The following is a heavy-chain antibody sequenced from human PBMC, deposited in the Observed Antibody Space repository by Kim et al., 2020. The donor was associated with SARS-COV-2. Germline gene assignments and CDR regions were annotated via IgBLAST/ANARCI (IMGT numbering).Heavy chain of an antibody. J-gene: IGHJ4*02. V-gene: IGHV4-30-4*01. Sequence: SETLSLTCTVSGGSISSGDYYWSWIRQPPGKGLEWIGYIYYSGSTYYNPSLKSRVTISVDTSKNQFSLKLSSVTAADTAVYYCARERLASSFGTGGFFLVDYWGQGTLVTVSS. CDR1: GGSISSGDYY. CDR2: IYYSGST. CDR3: ARERLASSFGTGGFFLVDY. D-gene: IGHD6-13*01.